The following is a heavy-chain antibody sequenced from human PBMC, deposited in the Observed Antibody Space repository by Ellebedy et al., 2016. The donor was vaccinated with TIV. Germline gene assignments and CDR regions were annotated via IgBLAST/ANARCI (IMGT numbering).Heavy chain of an antibody. CDR2: ITPGGASI. J-gene: IGHJ6*02. Sequence: GESPKISCAASGFPLSSYAMSWVRQAPGKGLEWVASITPGGASIYYADSVKGRFTVSRANSRTTLYLQMNSPRADDTAVYYCAKSAGIAVASCMDVWGQGTTVTVSS. CDR3: AKSAGIAVASCMDV. V-gene: IGHV3-23*01. CDR1: GFPLSSYA. D-gene: IGHD6-13*01.